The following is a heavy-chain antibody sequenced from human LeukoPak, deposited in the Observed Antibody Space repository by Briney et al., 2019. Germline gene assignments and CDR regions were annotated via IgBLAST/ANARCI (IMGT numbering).Heavy chain of an antibody. Sequence: SGTLSLTCAVSGGSISSSHWWSWVRQPPGKGLEWIGNIYYSGSTNYNPSLKSRVTISVDTSKNQFSLKLSSVTAADTAVYYCANYHDYSNFQGAYYLDYWGQGTLVTVSS. CDR2: IYYSGST. CDR1: GGSISSSHW. J-gene: IGHJ4*02. CDR3: ANYHDYSNFQGAYYLDY. V-gene: IGHV4-4*02. D-gene: IGHD4-11*01.